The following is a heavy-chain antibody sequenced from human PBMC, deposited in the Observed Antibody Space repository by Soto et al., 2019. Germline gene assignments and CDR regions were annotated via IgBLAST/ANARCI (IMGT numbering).Heavy chain of an antibody. Sequence: SQTLSLTCAISGDSVSSNSAAWNWIRQSPSRGLEWLGRTYYRSKWYNDYAVSVKSRITINPDTSKNQFSLQLNSVTPEDTAVYYCARTPDYYGSGSHYTDYYYYYGMDVWGQGTTVTVSS. CDR3: ARTPDYYGSGSHYTDYYYYYGMDV. D-gene: IGHD3-10*01. CDR2: TYYRSKWYN. V-gene: IGHV6-1*01. CDR1: GDSVSSNSAA. J-gene: IGHJ6*02.